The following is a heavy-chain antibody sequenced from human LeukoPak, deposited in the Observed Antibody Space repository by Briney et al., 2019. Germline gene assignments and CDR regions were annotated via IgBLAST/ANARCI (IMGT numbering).Heavy chain of an antibody. Sequence: GSLRLSCAASGFTVSSNYMSWVRQAPGKGLEWVSVIYSGGSTYYADSVKGRFTISRDNSKNTLYLQMNSLRAEDTAVYYCAREAAAGTSIDYWGQGTLVTVSS. CDR3: AREAAAGTSIDY. D-gene: IGHD6-13*01. CDR2: IYSGGST. J-gene: IGHJ4*02. V-gene: IGHV3-66*01. CDR1: GFTVSSNY.